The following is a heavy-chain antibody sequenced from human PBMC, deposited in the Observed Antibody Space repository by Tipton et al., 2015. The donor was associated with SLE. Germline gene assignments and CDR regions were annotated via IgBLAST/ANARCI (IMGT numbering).Heavy chain of an antibody. V-gene: IGHV4-59*01. CDR2: IYYSGST. CDR1: GGSISSYY. CDR3: ARAPPATPEDGAFDL. Sequence: GLVKPSETLSLTCTVSGGSISSYYWSWIRQPPGKGLEWIGYIYYSGSTNYNPSLKSRVTISVDTSKNQFSLKLSSVTAADTAAYHCARAPPATPEDGAFDLWGRWTMVTVSS. J-gene: IGHJ3*01. D-gene: IGHD2-2*01.